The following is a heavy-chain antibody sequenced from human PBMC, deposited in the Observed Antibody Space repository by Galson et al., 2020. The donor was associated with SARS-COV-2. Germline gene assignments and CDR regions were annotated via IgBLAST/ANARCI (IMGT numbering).Heavy chain of an antibody. CDR3: ARFGYYNILTGSYTYDFDY. D-gene: IGHD3-9*01. J-gene: IGHJ4*02. V-gene: IGHV4-61*02. CDR1: GGSITNGTYY. CDR2: IYATGST. Sequence: SETLSLTCTVAGGSITNGTYYWSWLRQPAGQGLEWIGRIYATGSTIYSPYLKSRVTMSVDTSKNQFSLKLRSVTAADTAVYYCARFGYYNILTGSYTYDFDYWGQGTLVTVSS.